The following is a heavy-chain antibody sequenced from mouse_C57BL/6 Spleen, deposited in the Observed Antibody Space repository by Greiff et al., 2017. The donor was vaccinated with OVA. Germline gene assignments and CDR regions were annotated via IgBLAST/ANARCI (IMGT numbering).Heavy chain of an antibody. CDR3: TRPTAQATLFAY. CDR2: IDPETGGT. CDR1: GYTFTDYE. J-gene: IGHJ3*01. Sequence: QVQLQQSGAELVRPGASVTLSCKASGYTFTDYEMHWVKQTPVHGLEWIGAIDPETGGTAYNQKFKGKAILTADKSSSTAYMELRSLTSEDSAVYYCTRPTAQATLFAYWGQGTLVTVSA. D-gene: IGHD3-2*02. V-gene: IGHV1-15*01.